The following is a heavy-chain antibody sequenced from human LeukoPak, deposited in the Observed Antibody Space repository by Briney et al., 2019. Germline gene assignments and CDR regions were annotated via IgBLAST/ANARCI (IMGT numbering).Heavy chain of an antibody. D-gene: IGHD3-22*01. V-gene: IGHV4-38-2*01. CDR3: ARVREDYDSSGSPYNWFDP. CDR2: IYHSGST. Sequence: SETLSLTCAVSGYSIISGYNWGWIRQPPGKGLEWIGSIYHSGSTYFNPSLKSRVTISVDTSKNQFSLKLSSVTAADTAVYYCARVREDYDSSGSPYNWFDPWGQGTLVTVSS. CDR1: GYSIISGYN. J-gene: IGHJ5*02.